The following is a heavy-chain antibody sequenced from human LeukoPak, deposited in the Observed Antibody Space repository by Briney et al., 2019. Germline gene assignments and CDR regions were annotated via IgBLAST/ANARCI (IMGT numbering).Heavy chain of an antibody. CDR1: GYTFASYD. J-gene: IGHJ6*02. V-gene: IGHV1-8*01. CDR3: ARDHPLYCSGGTCYGYYYYYGMDV. CDR2: MNPNSGNT. Sequence: ASVKVSCKASGYTFASYDINWVRQATGQGLEWMGWMNPNSGNTGYAQKFQGRVTMTRNTSISTAYMELSSLRSEDTAVYYCARDHPLYCSGGTCYGYYYYYGMDVWGQGTTVTVSS. D-gene: IGHD2-15*01.